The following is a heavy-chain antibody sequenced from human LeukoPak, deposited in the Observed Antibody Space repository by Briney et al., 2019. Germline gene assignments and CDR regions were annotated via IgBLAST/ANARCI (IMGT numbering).Heavy chain of an antibody. V-gene: IGHV4-39*01. D-gene: IGHD6-19*01. CDR1: GGSISSSSYY. Sequence: PSETLSLTCTVSGGSISSSSYYWGWIRQPPGKGLEWIGSIYYSGSTYYNPSLKSQVTISVDTSKNQFSLKLSSVTAADTAVYYCASLYSSGWSGFYYYMDVWGKETTVTVSS. J-gene: IGHJ6*03. CDR3: ASLYSSGWSGFYYYMDV. CDR2: IYYSGST.